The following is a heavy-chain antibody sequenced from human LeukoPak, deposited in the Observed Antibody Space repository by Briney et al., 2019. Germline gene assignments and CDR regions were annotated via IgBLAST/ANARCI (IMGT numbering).Heavy chain of an antibody. D-gene: IGHD3-22*01. J-gene: IGHJ5*02. CDR1: VGTFSSYA. Sequence: ASVKVSCKASVGTFSSYAISWVRQAPGQGLEWMGRIIPIFGTANYAQKFQGRVTITTDESTSTAYMEQSSLRSEDTAVYYCARDRYYDKTLPYLSNWFDPWGQGTLVTVSS. CDR2: IIPIFGTA. V-gene: IGHV1-69*05. CDR3: ARDRYYDKTLPYLSNWFDP.